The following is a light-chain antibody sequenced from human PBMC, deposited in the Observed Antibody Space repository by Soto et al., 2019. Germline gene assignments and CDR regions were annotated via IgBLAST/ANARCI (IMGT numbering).Light chain of an antibody. Sequence: EKVMTQSPAALSVSPGERATLSCRASQSVKSNLAWYQQKPGQAPRLPLYGASTRATGIPARFSGSASGTEFTLTISSLQSEDSAVYYCQQYNDWPLTFGGGTKVEIK. CDR2: GAS. CDR1: QSVKSN. CDR3: QQYNDWPLT. V-gene: IGKV3-15*01. J-gene: IGKJ4*01.